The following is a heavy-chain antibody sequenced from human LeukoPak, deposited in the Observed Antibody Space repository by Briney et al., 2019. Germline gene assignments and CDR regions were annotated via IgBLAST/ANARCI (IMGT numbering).Heavy chain of an antibody. CDR3: ARDRSGFSGYDFFDY. V-gene: IGHV3-43D*03. Sequence: GGSLRLSCAASGFTFDDYAMHWVRQAPGKGLEWVSLISWDGGSTYYADSVKGRFTISRDNSKNSLYLQMNSLRAEDTAVYYCARDRSGFSGYDFFDYWGQGTLVTVSS. D-gene: IGHD5-12*01. CDR2: ISWDGGST. CDR1: GFTFDDYA. J-gene: IGHJ4*02.